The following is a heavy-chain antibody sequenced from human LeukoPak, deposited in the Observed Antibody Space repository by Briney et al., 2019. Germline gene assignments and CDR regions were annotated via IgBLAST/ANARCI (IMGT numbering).Heavy chain of an antibody. CDR1: GGSFSGYY. CDR2: INHSGST. D-gene: IGHD3-3*01. CDR3: ARGEKRPVSRFLEWLLEYYFDY. V-gene: IGHV4-34*01. J-gene: IGHJ4*02. Sequence: SETLSLTCAVYGGSFSGYYWSWIRQPPGKGLEWIGEINHSGSTNYNPSLKSRVTISVDTSKNQFSLKLSSVTAADTAVYYCARGEKRPVSRFLEWLLEYYFDYWGQGTLVTVSS.